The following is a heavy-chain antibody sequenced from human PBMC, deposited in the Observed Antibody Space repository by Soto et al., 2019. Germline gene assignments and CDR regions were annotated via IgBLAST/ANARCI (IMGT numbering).Heavy chain of an antibody. CDR3: ARELSWGSNWYYYMDV. J-gene: IGHJ6*03. CDR1: GFILSDCA. Sequence: EVQLVESGGGLVQPGGSLRLSCATSGFILSDCAMNWVRQAPGKGLEWVSYISSSSSVIDYAHSVKGRFTVSRDNARNSLYHQMTRLRAEDTAVYYCARELSWGSNWYYYMDVWGKGATVTVSS. D-gene: IGHD1-20*01. CDR2: ISSSSSVI. V-gene: IGHV3-48*01.